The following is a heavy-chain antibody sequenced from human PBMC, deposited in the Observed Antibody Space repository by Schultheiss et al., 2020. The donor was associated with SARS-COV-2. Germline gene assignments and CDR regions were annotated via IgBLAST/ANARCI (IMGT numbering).Heavy chain of an antibody. V-gene: IGHV3-30*02. J-gene: IGHJ5*02. Sequence: GGSLRLSCAESGFTFSSYGMHWVRQAPGKGLEWVAVIWYDGSNKYYADSVKGRFTISRDNSKNTLYLQMNSLRAEDTAVYSCAKDGLWYGGHGSWFDPWGQGTPVTVSS. CDR1: GFTFSSYG. CDR3: AKDGLWYGGHGSWFDP. D-gene: IGHD5-12*01. CDR2: IWYDGSNK.